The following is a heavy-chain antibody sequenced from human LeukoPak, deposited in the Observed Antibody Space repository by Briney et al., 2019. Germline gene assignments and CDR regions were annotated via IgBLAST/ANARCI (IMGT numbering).Heavy chain of an antibody. CDR1: AFTFNDYA. CDR3: ARIISGSTWRYFDY. Sequence: GGSLRLSCAASAFTFNDYAMSWVRQAPGKGLQWVSAVGDSGGSTFYADSVKGRFTISRDNSKNTLYLQMNSLRVEDAAVYYCARIISGSTWRYFDYWGQGTLVTVSS. V-gene: IGHV3-23*01. CDR2: VGDSGGST. D-gene: IGHD6-13*01. J-gene: IGHJ4*02.